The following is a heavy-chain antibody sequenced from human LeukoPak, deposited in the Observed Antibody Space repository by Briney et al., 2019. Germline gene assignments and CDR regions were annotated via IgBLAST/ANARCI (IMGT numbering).Heavy chain of an antibody. CDR1: GGTFSSYA. CDR2: IIPILGIA. CDR3: ASITERDY. Sequence: SVKVSCKASGGTFSSYAISWVRQAPGQGLEWMGRIIPILGIANYAQKFQGRVTITADKSTSTAYMEMSSLRSEDTAVYYCASITERDYWGQGTLVTVSS. D-gene: IGHD3-10*01. J-gene: IGHJ4*02. V-gene: IGHV1-69*04.